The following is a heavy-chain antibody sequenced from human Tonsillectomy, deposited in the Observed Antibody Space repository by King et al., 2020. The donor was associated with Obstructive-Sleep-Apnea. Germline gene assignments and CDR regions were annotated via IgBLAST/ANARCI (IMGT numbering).Heavy chain of an antibody. Sequence: VQLVESGGGLVKPGGSLRLSCATSGFTFSNAWMSWVRQAPGKGLEWVGRIKSKTDGGTTDYAAPVKGRFTISRDDSKNTLYLQMNSLKTEDTAVYYCTTVLRFRELLVDYWGQGTLVTVSS. CDR1: GFTFSNAW. J-gene: IGHJ4*02. V-gene: IGHV3-15*01. D-gene: IGHD3-10*01. CDR3: TTVLRFRELLVDY. CDR2: IKSKTDGGTT.